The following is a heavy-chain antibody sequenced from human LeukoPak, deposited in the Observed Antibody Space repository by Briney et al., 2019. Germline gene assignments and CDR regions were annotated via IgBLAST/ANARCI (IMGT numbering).Heavy chain of an antibody. Sequence: SETLSLTCTVSGGSISSDYWSWIRQPPGKGLEWIGYIYYSGSTYYNPSLKSRVTISVDTSKNQFSLKLSSVTAADTAVYYCARVGVSSNWFDPWGQGTLVTVSS. CDR1: GGSISSDY. J-gene: IGHJ5*02. V-gene: IGHV4-59*08. CDR2: IYYSGST. D-gene: IGHD3-3*01. CDR3: ARVGVSSNWFDP.